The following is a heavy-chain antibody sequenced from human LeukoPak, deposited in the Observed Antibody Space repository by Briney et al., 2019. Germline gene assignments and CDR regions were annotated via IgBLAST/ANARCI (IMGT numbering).Heavy chain of an antibody. CDR1: GYTFTGHY. J-gene: IGHJ3*02. D-gene: IGHD1-1*01. CDR2: INPNSGGT. V-gene: IGHV1-2*02. CDR3: ARVGYNWNDALVAFDI. Sequence: ASVKVSCKASGYTFTGHYIHWVRQAPGQGLEWMGWINPNSGGTKYAQKFQGRVTMTRDTSITTVYMELSSLRSDDTAVYYCARVGYNWNDALVAFDIWGQGTMVTV.